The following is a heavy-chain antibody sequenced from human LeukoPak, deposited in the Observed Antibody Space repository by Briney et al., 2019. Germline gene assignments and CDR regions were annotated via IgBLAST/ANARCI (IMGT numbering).Heavy chain of an antibody. V-gene: IGHV3-30*18. CDR2: ISYDGSNK. J-gene: IGHJ4*02. D-gene: IGHD6-13*01. Sequence: QPGGSLRLSCAASGFTFSSYGMHWVRQAPGKGLEWVAVISYDGSNKYYADSVKGRFTISRDNSKNTLYLQMNSLRAEDTAVYYCAKDRRNIAAARGYFDYWGQGTLVTVSS. CDR1: GFTFSSYG. CDR3: AKDRRNIAAARGYFDY.